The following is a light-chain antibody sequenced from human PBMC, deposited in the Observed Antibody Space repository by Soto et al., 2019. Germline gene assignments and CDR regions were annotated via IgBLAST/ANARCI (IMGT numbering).Light chain of an antibody. Sequence: SALTQPPSASGSPGQSVAISCTGTSIDVGGYNYVSWYQQHPGKAPKLMIYEVNKRPSGVPDHFSGSKSGNTASLTVSGLQAEDEADYYCSSYAGSSNVFXTGTKVTVL. J-gene: IGLJ1*01. CDR1: SIDVGGYNY. V-gene: IGLV2-8*01. CDR3: SSYAGSSNV. CDR2: EVN.